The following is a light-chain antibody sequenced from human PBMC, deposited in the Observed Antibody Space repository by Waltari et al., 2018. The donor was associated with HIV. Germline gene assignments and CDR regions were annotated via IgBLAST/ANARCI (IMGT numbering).Light chain of an antibody. CDR2: DNN. V-gene: IGLV1-51*01. J-gene: IGLJ1*01. CDR3: GTWDSALSGHYV. Sequence: QSVLTQPPSVSAAPGQKVTISFSGASSNIGNNYVAWYQQVPGTAPKLLIYDNNKRPSGIPDRVSGSKSGTSATLDIAGLQTGDEADYYCGTWDSALSGHYVFGTGTKVTVL. CDR1: SSNIGNNY.